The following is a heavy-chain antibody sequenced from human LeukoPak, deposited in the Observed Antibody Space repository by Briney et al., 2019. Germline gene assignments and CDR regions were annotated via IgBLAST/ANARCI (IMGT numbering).Heavy chain of an antibody. CDR3: VSQEVVPH. Sequence: GGSLRLSCAASGFNFINYWMSWVRQAPGKGLEWVANVKEDGTTKQYVDSVKGRFTFSRDNAKNSLYLQMDSLRAEDTAVYYCVSQEVVPHWGQGTLVSVSS. V-gene: IGHV3-7*01. J-gene: IGHJ4*02. CDR1: GFNFINYW. CDR2: VKEDGTTK. D-gene: IGHD2-15*01.